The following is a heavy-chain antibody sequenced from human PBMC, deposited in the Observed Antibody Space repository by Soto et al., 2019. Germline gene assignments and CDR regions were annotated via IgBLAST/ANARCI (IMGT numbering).Heavy chain of an antibody. D-gene: IGHD1-26*01. CDR1: GCSISSGGYY. J-gene: IGHJ4*02. CDR2: IYYSGST. V-gene: IGHV4-31*03. CDR3: AKKGAVGATYFFDY. Sequence: PSETLSLTCTVSGCSISSGGYYWSWIRQHPGKGLEWIGYIYYSGSTYYNPSLKSRVTISVDTSKNQFSLKLSSVTAADTAVYYCAKKGAVGATYFFDYWGQGALVTVSS.